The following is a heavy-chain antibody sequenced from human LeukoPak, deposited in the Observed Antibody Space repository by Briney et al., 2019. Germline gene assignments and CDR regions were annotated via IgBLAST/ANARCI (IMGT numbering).Heavy chain of an antibody. J-gene: IGHJ4*02. Sequence: SETLSLTCTVSGGSISIYYWSWIRRPPGKGLEWIGYVYNSENTNYNPSLKSRATISADTSKNQFSLKLNSVTAADTAVYYCVRDWELHYWGRGILVTVSS. V-gene: IGHV4-59*01. D-gene: IGHD1-26*01. CDR3: VRDWELHY. CDR2: VYNSENT. CDR1: GGSISIYY.